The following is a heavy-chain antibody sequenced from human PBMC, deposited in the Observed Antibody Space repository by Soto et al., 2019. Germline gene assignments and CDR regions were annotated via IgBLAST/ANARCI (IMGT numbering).Heavy chain of an antibody. J-gene: IGHJ4*02. D-gene: IGHD1-1*01. CDR1: GYSFTGYG. Sequence: ASVKVSCKASGYSFTGYGINWVRQAPGQGLQWLGRITTYNGDTNQAQKFQGRVTMTRDTSITTTYMELNSLTSDDTAVYYYARVAGHKNARFDTWGQGALVTVSS. V-gene: IGHV1-2*02. CDR3: ARVAGHKNARFDT. CDR2: ITTYNGDT.